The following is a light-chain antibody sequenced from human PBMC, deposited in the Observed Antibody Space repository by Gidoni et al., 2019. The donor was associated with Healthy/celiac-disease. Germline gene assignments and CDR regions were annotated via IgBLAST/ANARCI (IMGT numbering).Light chain of an antibody. CDR2: GAS. CDR3: QQYGSSPLT. V-gene: IGKV3-20*01. J-gene: IGKJ4*01. CDR1: QSVSSSY. Sequence: EFVLTQPPGTLSLSPGESATLSCRASQSVSSSYLAWYQQKPGQAPRLLIYGASSRATGIPDRFSGSGSGTDFTLTISRLEPEDFAVYYCQQYGSSPLTFGGGTKVEIK.